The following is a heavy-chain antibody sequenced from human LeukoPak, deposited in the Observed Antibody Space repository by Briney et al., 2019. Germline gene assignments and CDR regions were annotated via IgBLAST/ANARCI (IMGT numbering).Heavy chain of an antibody. D-gene: IGHD2-2*01. CDR1: GFTFSSYS. J-gene: IGHJ6*02. CDR2: ISSSSSTI. CDR3: ARGEYQLLSHYYGMDV. Sequence: GGSLRLSCAASGFTFSSYSMNWVRQAPGKGLEWVSYISSSSSTIYYADSVKGRFTISRDNAKNSLYLQMNSLRAEDTAMYYCARGEYQLLSHYYGMDVWGQGTTVTVSS. V-gene: IGHV3-48*01.